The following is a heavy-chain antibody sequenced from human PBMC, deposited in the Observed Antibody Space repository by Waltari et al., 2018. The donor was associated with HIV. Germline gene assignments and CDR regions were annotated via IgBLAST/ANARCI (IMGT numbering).Heavy chain of an antibody. CDR2: IYYSGTT. V-gene: IGHV4-39*01. CDR3: ARQLYYDFWSGLKWGDGMDV. D-gene: IGHD3-3*01. Sequence: QLQLPESRPRLVKPSQTLSLTCTVSGDSISSSVYYWGWIRQPPEKGLEWIGSIYYSGTTYYDPSLKSRVTMSVDTSKNQFSLKMSSVTAGDTAVYYCARQLYYDFWSGLKWGDGMDVWGQGTTVTVAS. CDR1: GDSISSSVYY. J-gene: IGHJ6*02.